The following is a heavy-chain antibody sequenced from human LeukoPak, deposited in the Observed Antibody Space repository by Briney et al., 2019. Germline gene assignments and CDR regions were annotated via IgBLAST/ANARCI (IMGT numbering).Heavy chain of an antibody. CDR2: ISGSGGST. V-gene: IGHV3-23*01. D-gene: IGHD4-11*01. Sequence: GGSLRLSCAASGFTFSSYAMSWVRQAPGKGLEWVSAISGSGGSTYYADSVRGRFTISTDNSKKTVYLQMNSLRAEDTALYYCARSVPDYTRFDYWGQGALVTVSS. J-gene: IGHJ4*02. CDR1: GFTFSSYA. CDR3: ARSVPDYTRFDY.